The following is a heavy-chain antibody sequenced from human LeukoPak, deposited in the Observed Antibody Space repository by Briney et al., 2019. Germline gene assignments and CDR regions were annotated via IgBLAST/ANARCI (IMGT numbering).Heavy chain of an antibody. CDR1: GYTFTGYY. CDR2: INPNSGGT. V-gene: IGHV1-2*06. Sequence: ASVKVSCKASGYTFTGYYMHWVRQAPGQGLEWMGQINPNSGGTNYAQKFQGRVTMTRETSISTAYMELSRLRSDDTAVYYCARDRGYYYDSSGYYEPAYWGQGTLVTVSS. J-gene: IGHJ4*02. D-gene: IGHD3-22*01. CDR3: ARDRGYYYDSSGYYEPAY.